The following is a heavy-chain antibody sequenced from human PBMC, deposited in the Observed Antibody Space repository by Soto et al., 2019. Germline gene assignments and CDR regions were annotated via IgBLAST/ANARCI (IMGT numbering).Heavy chain of an antibody. CDR1: GFSLSTSGVG. J-gene: IGHJ4*02. CDR2: IYWDDDK. V-gene: IGHV2-5*02. D-gene: IGHD6-19*01. CDR3: AHTRRQWLVHDFDY. Sequence: SGPTLVNPTQTLTLTCTFSGFSLSTSGVGVGWIRQPPGKALEWLALIYWDDDKRYSPSLKSRLTITKDTSKNQVVLTMTNMDPVDTATYYCAHTRRQWLVHDFDYWGQGTLVTVSS.